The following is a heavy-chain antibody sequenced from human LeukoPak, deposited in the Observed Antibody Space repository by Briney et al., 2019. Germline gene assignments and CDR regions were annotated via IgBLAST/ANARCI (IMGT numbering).Heavy chain of an antibody. J-gene: IGHJ4*02. D-gene: IGHD5-18*01. CDR1: GFTFSSYA. V-gene: IGHV3-23*01. CDR3: AKGATKYSYGGTNY. CDR2: ISGSGGST. Sequence: GGSLRLSCAASGFTFSSYAMSWVRQAPGKGLEGVSAISGSGGSTYYADSVKGRFTISRDNSKNTLYLQMNSLRAEDTAVYYCAKGATKYSYGGTNYWGQGTLVTVSS.